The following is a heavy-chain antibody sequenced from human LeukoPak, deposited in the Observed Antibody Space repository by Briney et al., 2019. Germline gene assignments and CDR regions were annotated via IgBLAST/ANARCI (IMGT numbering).Heavy chain of an antibody. J-gene: IGHJ5*02. CDR2: ISGSGGST. CDR3: AKEGYDYGDYGGFDP. Sequence: PGGSLRLSCAASGFTFSSYAMSWVRQAPGKGLEWVSAISGSGGSTYYADSVEGRFTISRDNSKNTLYLQMNSLRAEDTAVYYCAKEGYDYGDYGGFDPWGQGTLVTVSS. CDR1: GFTFSSYA. V-gene: IGHV3-23*01. D-gene: IGHD4-17*01.